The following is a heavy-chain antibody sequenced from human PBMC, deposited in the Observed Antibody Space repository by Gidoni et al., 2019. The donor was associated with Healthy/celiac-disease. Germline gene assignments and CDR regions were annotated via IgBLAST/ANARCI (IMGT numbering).Heavy chain of an antibody. CDR1: GFTFSSYW. CDR2: INSDGSST. V-gene: IGHV3-74*01. CDR3: AREGLIYSSSYD. D-gene: IGHD6-13*01. J-gene: IGHJ4*02. Sequence: EVQLVESGGGLVQPGGSLRLACAASGFTFSSYWMHWVRQAPGKGMVWVSRINSDGSSTSYADSVKGRFTISRDNAKNTLYLQMNSLRAEDTAVYYCAREGLIYSSSYDWGQGTLVTVSS.